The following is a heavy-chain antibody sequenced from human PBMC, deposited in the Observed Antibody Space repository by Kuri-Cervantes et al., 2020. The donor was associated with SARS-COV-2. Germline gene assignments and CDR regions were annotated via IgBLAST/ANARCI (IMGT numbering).Heavy chain of an antibody. CDR3: ARYCTSISCESAIDL. J-gene: IGHJ5*02. CDR2: VRQDGRDK. Sequence: GESLKISCAASGFNFSRTDMHWVRQAPGKGLDWVANVRQDGRDKYYGDSVKGRFTISRDNTKNSLYLQMDSLTAEDTAVYYCARYCTSISCESAIDLWGQGNLVTVSS. CDR1: GFNFSRTD. V-gene: IGHV3-7*03. D-gene: IGHD2-2*01.